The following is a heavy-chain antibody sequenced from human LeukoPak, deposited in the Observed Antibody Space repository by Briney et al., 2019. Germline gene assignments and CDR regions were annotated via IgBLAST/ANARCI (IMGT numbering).Heavy chain of an antibody. J-gene: IGHJ6*04. Sequence: PSETLSLTCTVSGGSISSYYWGWIRQPPGKGLEWIGYIYYSGSTNYNPSLKSRVTISVDTSKNQFSLKLSSVTAADTAVYYCARVPIVVVPAAMEEGRYYYYYGMDVWGNGTTVTVSS. D-gene: IGHD2-2*01. V-gene: IGHV4-59*01. CDR2: IYYSGST. CDR1: GGSISSYY. CDR3: ARVPIVVVPAAMEEGRYYYYYGMDV.